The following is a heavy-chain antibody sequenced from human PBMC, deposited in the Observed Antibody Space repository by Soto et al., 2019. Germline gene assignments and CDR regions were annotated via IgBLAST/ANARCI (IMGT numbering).Heavy chain of an antibody. CDR1: GFTFDDNA. V-gene: IGHV3-9*01. J-gene: IGHJ5*02. D-gene: IGHD3-16*01. CDR2: INWKSDI. CDR3: AISKDRGGRTTFIS. Sequence: LRLSCAVSGFTFDDNAMHWVRQAPEKGLEWVSGINWKSDIGYADSVKGRFTISRDNAENSLYLQMNSLRAEDTALYYCAISKDRGGRTTFISWGQGTQVTVSS.